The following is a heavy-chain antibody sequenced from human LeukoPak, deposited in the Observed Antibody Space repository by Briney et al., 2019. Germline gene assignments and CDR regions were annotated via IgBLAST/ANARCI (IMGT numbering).Heavy chain of an antibody. CDR1: GGSFSGYY. Sequence: SETLSLTCAVYGGSFSGYYWSWIRQPPGKGLEWIGEINHSGSTNYNPSLMSRVTISVDTSKNQFSLKLSSVTAADTAVYYCARALTGWLSPPLHWGQGTLVTVSS. D-gene: IGHD3-22*01. CDR3: ARALTGWLSPPLH. V-gene: IGHV4-34*01. CDR2: INHSGST. J-gene: IGHJ4*02.